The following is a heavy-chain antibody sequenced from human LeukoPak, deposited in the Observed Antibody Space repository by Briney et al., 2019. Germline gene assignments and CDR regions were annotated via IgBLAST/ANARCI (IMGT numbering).Heavy chain of an antibody. J-gene: IGHJ4*02. Sequence: PSQTLSRTCSVSGVSISSDVYYWRSIRQPAGRGGGGIGRIYTNRRTYYNPSLMSRVTISVDTSKNQFSLQLSSAAAADTAVYYCARDRDGAGSYTFYWGQGTLVTVSS. D-gene: IGHD3-16*01. CDR2: IYTNRRT. V-gene: IGHV4-61*02. CDR3: ARDRDGAGSYTFY. CDR1: GVSISSDVYY.